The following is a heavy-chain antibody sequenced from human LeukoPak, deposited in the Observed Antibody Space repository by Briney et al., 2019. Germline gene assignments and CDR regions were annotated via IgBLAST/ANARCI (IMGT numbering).Heavy chain of an antibody. CDR3: ARRVRSADYRLDY. Sequence: PSETLSLNCAVYGVSFTIYSWTWLRQPPGKSLEWVGEISPSGNTQYNPSLKSRVTISLDASKSQFYLKLNSVTAADTAVYYCARRVRSADYRLDYWGQGTLVTVSS. CDR2: ISPSGNT. D-gene: IGHD4-11*01. V-gene: IGHV4-34*01. CDR1: GVSFTIYS. J-gene: IGHJ4*02.